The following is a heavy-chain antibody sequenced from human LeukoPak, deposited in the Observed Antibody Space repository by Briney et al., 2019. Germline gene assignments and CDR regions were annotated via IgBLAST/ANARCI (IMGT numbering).Heavy chain of an antibody. CDR3: ASPMIVDYDAFDI. J-gene: IGHJ3*02. Sequence: GGSLRLSCAASGFTFSSYSMNWVRQAPGKGLEWVSSISSSSSYIYYADSVKGRFTISRDNAKNSLYLQMNSLRAEDTAVYYCASPMIVDYDAFDIWGQGTMVTVSS. CDR2: ISSSSSYI. D-gene: IGHD3-22*01. V-gene: IGHV3-21*01. CDR1: GFTFSSYS.